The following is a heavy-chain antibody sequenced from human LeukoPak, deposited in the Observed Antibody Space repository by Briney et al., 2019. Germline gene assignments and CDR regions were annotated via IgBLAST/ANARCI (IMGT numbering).Heavy chain of an antibody. CDR3: ARGPARYSSSWFDY. CDR2: IGSSTSYI. CDR1: GFTFSRYN. J-gene: IGHJ4*02. V-gene: IGHV3-21*01. Sequence: GGSLRLSCAASGFTFSRYNMNWVRQAPGKGLEWVSSIGSSTSYIYYADSVKGRFTISRDNAKNSLYLQMNSLRAEDTAVYYCARGPARYSSSWFDYWGQGTLVTVSS. D-gene: IGHD6-13*01.